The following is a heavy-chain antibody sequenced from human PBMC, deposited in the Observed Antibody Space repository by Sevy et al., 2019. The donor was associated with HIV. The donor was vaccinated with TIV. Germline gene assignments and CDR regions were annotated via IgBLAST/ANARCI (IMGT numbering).Heavy chain of an antibody. CDR2: IKSKTDGGTT. J-gene: IGHJ2*01. D-gene: IGHD3-22*01. Sequence: GGSLRLSCAASGFTFSNAWMSWVRQAPGKGLEWVGRIKSKTDGGTTDYAAPVKGRFTISREDSKNTLYLQMNSLKTEDTAVYYCTSTTYYYDSSGPEYFDLWGRGTLVTVSS. CDR3: TSTTYYYDSSGPEYFDL. CDR1: GFTFSNAW. V-gene: IGHV3-15*01.